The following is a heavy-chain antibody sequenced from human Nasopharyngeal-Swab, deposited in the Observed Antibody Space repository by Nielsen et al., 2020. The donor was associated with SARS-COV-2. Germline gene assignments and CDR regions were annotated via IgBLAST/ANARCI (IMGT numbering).Heavy chain of an antibody. J-gene: IGHJ6*02. D-gene: IGHD6-13*01. CDR1: GGPFSSYA. CDR2: IIHIIGIA. CDR3: AIGNEGASAGTGYYYYGMYV. V-gene: IGHV1-69*04. Sequence: SLKVSCKDSGGPFSSYAISWVRQAPGQGLEWRGRIIHIIGIANSAQKFQGRVTITADNYTSTASMELSSLRSEDPAVYYCAIGNEGASAGTGYYYYGMYVWGQGTTVTVSS.